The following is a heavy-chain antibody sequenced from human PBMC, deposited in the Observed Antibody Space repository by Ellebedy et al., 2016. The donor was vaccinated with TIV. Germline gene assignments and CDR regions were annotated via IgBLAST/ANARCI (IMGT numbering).Heavy chain of an antibody. CDR3: ARGKRGYSYGHDNFYGMDV. Sequence: ASVKVSCKASEGTFSNYAFSWVRQAPGQGLEWMGGNIPILGLAIYAQKFQGRLTITADAATNTVYMELSSLRSEDTAVYFCARGKRGYSYGHDNFYGMDVWGQGTTVTVSS. V-gene: IGHV1-69*10. CDR2: NIPILGLA. D-gene: IGHD5-18*01. CDR1: EGTFSNYA. J-gene: IGHJ6*02.